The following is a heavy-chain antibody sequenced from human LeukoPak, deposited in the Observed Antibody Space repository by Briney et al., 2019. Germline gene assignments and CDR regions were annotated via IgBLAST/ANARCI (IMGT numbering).Heavy chain of an antibody. CDR3: AKGGIINYSGSGSYYKLPEYYFDY. CDR2: ISGSGGST. V-gene: IGHV3-23*01. Sequence: GGTLRLSCAASGFTFSSYGMSWVRQAPGKGLEWVSAISGSGGSTYYADSVKVRFTISRDNSKNTLYLQMNSLRAEDTAVYYCAKGGIINYSGSGSYYKLPEYYFDYWGQGTLVTVSS. J-gene: IGHJ4*02. D-gene: IGHD3-10*01. CDR1: GFTFSSYG.